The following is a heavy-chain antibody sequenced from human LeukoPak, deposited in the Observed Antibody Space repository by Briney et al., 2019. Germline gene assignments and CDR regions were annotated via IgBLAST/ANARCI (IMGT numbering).Heavy chain of an antibody. D-gene: IGHD2-2*01. V-gene: IGHV3-21*01. J-gene: IGHJ3*02. CDR3: ARGLPFDIVVVPASRDAFDI. CDR1: GFTFSSYS. Sequence: GGSLRLSCAASGFTFSSYSMNWVRQAPGKGLEWVSSISSSSSYIYYADSVKGRFTISRDNAKNSLYLQMNSLRAEDTAVYYCARGLPFDIVVVPASRDAFDIWGQGTMVTV. CDR2: ISSSSSYI.